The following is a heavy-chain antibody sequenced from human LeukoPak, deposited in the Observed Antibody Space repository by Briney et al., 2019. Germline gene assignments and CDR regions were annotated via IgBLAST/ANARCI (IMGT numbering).Heavy chain of an antibody. D-gene: IGHD2-2*01. Sequence: SETLSLTCTVSGGSISSGGYYWSWIRQHPGKGLEWIGYIYYSGSTYYNPSLKSRVTISVDTSKNQFSLKPSSVTAADTAVYYCARELGYCSSTSCQNPSYYYYGMDVWGQGTTVTVSS. CDR2: IYYSGST. CDR1: GGSISSGGYY. V-gene: IGHV4-31*03. J-gene: IGHJ6*02. CDR3: ARELGYCSSTSCQNPSYYYYGMDV.